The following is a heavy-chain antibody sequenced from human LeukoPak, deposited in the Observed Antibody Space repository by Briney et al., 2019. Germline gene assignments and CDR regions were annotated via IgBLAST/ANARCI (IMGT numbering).Heavy chain of an antibody. J-gene: IGHJ4*02. CDR2: INNIASHI. V-gene: IGHV3-21*01. CDR3: TRDATQYLRYGYFDS. CDR1: GFTFSNSA. D-gene: IGHD2/OR15-2a*01. Sequence: GGSLRLSCAASGFTFSNSAMNWVRQAPGKGLEWVSSINNIASHIYYADSVRGRFTISRDNAKNLVSLQMNNLRAEDTAVYYCTRDATQYLRYGYFDSWGQGILVTVSS.